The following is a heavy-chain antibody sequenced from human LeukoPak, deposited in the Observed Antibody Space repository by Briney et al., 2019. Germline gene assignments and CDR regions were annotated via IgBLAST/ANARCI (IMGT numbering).Heavy chain of an antibody. CDR3: ARAPYSSGWYINY. CDR1: GYTFTGYY. CDR2: INPNSGGT. D-gene: IGHD6-19*01. J-gene: IGHJ4*02. V-gene: IGHV1-2*02. Sequence: ASVKVSCKASGYTFTGYYMHWVRPAPGQGLAWMGWINPNSGGTNYAQKFQGRVTMTRGTSISTAYMELSRLRSDDTAVYYCARAPYSSGWYINYWGQGTLVTVSP.